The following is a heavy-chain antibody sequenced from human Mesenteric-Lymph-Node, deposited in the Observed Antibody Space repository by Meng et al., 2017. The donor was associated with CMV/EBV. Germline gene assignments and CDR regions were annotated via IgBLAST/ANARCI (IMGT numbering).Heavy chain of an antibody. Sequence: GESLKISCRGAGYSFTSYWIGWVRQMPGKGLEWMGLVYPDDSDTKYSPSFQGQVTVSVDKSISTAYLQWSSLKASDTAIYYCARRLYYYDRSTYSFDYWGQGTLVTVSS. J-gene: IGHJ4*02. D-gene: IGHD3-22*01. CDR3: ARRLYYYDRSTYSFDY. V-gene: IGHV5-51*01. CDR1: GYSFTSYW. CDR2: VYPDDSDT.